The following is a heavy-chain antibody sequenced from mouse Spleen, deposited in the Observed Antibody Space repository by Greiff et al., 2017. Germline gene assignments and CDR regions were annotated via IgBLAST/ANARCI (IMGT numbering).Heavy chain of an antibody. D-gene: IGHD2-4*01. CDR1: GFTFSDYG. J-gene: IGHJ1*03. Sequence: EVHLVESGGGLVKPGGSLKLSCAASGFTFSDYGMHWVRQAPEKGLEWVAYISSGSSTIYYADTVKGRFTISRDNAKNTLFLQMTSLRSEDTAMYYCARGGDYDGDWYFDVWGTGTTVTVSS. CDR3: ARGGDYDGDWYFDV. CDR2: ISSGSSTI. V-gene: IGHV5-17*01.